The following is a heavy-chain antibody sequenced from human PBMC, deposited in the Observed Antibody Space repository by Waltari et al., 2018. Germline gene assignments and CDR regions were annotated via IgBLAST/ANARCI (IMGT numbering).Heavy chain of an antibody. Sequence: QVQLVESGGGVVQPGRSLRLSCAASGFTFSSYGMHWVRQAPGKGLEWVAVIWYDGSNKYYADSVKGRFTISRDNSKNTLYLQMNSLRAEDTAMYYCAKDPTYYYDSSGYYDYWGQGTLVTVSS. CDR1: GFTFSSYG. CDR2: IWYDGSNK. V-gene: IGHV3-30*18. CDR3: AKDPTYYYDSSGYYDY. D-gene: IGHD3-22*01. J-gene: IGHJ4*02.